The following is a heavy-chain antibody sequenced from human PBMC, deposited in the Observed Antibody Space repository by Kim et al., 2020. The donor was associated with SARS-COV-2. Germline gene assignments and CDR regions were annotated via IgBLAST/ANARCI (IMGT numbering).Heavy chain of an antibody. J-gene: IGHJ4*02. D-gene: IGHD3-3*01. CDR1: GFTFSDYY. V-gene: IGHV3-11*04. CDR2: ISSSGSTI. Sequence: GGSLRLSCTASGFTFSDYYMSWIRQAPGKGLEWVSYISSSGSTIYYADSVKGRFTISRDNAKNSLYLQMNSLRAEDTAVYYCAREPPSGSWFHPSYFDYWGQGTLVTVSS. CDR3: AREPPSGSWFHPSYFDY.